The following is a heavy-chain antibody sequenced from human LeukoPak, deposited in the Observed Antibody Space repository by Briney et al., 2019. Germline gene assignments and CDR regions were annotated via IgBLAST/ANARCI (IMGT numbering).Heavy chain of an antibody. V-gene: IGHV3-23*01. CDR2: ISGSGGST. CDR1: GFTVSSNY. D-gene: IGHD3-10*01. CDR3: AKDRVGYYGSGSSRFDP. Sequence: GGSLRLSCAASGFTVSSNYMSWVRQAPGKGLEWVSAISGSGGSTYYADSVKGRFTISRDNSKNTLYLQMNSLRAEDTAVYYCAKDRVGYYGSGSSRFDPWGQGTLVTVSS. J-gene: IGHJ5*02.